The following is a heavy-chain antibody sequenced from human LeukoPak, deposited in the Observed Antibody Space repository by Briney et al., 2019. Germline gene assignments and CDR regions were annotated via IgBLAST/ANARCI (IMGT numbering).Heavy chain of an antibody. CDR1: GYSFTNYW. D-gene: IGHD1-26*01. CDR2: IYPGNSDT. V-gene: IGHV5-51*01. CDR3: ARRGGTSEEYDY. Sequence: GESLKISCKGFGYSFTNYWIGWVRQMPGKGLEWMGIIYPGNSDTRYSPSFQGQVTISADKSISTAFLQWSGLKASDTAMYYCARRGGTSEEYDYWGQGTLVSVSS. J-gene: IGHJ4*02.